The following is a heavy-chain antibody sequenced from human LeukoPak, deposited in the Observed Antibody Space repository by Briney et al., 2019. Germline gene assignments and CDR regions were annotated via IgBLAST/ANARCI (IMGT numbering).Heavy chain of an antibody. J-gene: IGHJ4*02. CDR1: GGTFSSYA. CDR3: ASEVVVVAARDSLGYYFDY. D-gene: IGHD2-15*01. Sequence: SVKVSCKASGGTFSSYAISWVRQAPGQGLEWMGGVIPIFGTANYAQKFQGRVTITTDESTSTAYMELSSLRSEDTAVYYCASEVVVVAARDSLGYYFDYWGQGTLVTVSS. V-gene: IGHV1-69*05. CDR2: VIPIFGTA.